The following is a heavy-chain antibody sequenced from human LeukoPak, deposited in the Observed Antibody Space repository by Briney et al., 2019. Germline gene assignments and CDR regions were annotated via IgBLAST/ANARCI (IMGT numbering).Heavy chain of an antibody. Sequence: PGGSLRLSCAASGFTFSSYSMNWVRQAPGKGLEWVSYISSSSSTIYYADSVKGRFTISRDNVKNSLYLQMNSLRAEDTAVYYCARDLGDWYFDLWGRGTLVTVSS. CDR3: ARDLGDWYFDL. D-gene: IGHD2-15*01. V-gene: IGHV3-48*01. CDR1: GFTFSSYS. CDR2: ISSSSSTI. J-gene: IGHJ2*01.